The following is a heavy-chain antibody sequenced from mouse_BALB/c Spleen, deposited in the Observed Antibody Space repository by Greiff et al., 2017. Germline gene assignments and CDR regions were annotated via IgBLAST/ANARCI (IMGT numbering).Heavy chain of an antibody. CDR1: GFTFSNYW. CDR3: TSRRSTMTPWFAY. V-gene: IGHV6-6*02. Sequence: EVKLMESGGGLVQPGGSMKLSCVASGFTFSNYWMNWVRQSPEKGLEWVAEIRLKSNNYATHYAESVKGRFTISRDDSKSSVYLQMNNLRAEDTGIYYCTSRRSTMTPWFAYWGQGTLVTVSA. J-gene: IGHJ3*01. D-gene: IGHD2-4*01. CDR2: IRLKSNNYAT.